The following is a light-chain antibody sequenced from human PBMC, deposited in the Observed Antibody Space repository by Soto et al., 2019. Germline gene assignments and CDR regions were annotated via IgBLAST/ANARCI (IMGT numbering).Light chain of an antibody. CDR3: SSHASSGSLV. Sequence: QSVLTQPASVSGSPGQSITISCTGTSSDVGGYDYVSWYQQYPGKAPKVLIYGVSNRPSGVSNRFSGSKSGNTASLTFSGLQAEDEADYYCSSHASSGSLVFGTGTKVTVL. CDR1: SSDVGGYDY. CDR2: GVS. J-gene: IGLJ1*01. V-gene: IGLV2-14*01.